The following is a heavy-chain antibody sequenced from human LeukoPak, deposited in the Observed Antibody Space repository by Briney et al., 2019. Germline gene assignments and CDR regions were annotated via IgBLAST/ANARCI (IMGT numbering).Heavy chain of an antibody. CDR1: GFTFSNAW. V-gene: IGHV3-15*01. D-gene: IGHD3-10*01. CDR3: TTAMVRGVMFDY. Sequence: GGSLGLSCAASGFTFSNAWMSWVRQAPGKGLEWVGRIKSKTDGGTTDYAAPVKGRFTISRDDSKNTLYLQMISLKTEDTAVYYCTTAMVRGVMFDYWGQGTLVTVSS. J-gene: IGHJ4*02. CDR2: IKSKTDGGTT.